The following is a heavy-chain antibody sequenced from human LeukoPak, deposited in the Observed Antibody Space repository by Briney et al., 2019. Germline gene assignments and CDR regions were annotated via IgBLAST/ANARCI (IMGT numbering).Heavy chain of an antibody. J-gene: IGHJ4*02. V-gene: IGHV3-7*01. D-gene: IGHD3-22*01. Sequence: PGGSLRLSCAASGFTFSSYWMSWVRQAPGKGLEWVANIKQGGSEKYYVDSVKGRFTISRDNAKNSLYLQMNSLRAEDTAVYYCARDRGHNYYDSSGYYERFDYWGQGTLVTVSS. CDR3: ARDRGHNYYDSSGYYERFDY. CDR2: IKQGGSEK. CDR1: GFTFSSYW.